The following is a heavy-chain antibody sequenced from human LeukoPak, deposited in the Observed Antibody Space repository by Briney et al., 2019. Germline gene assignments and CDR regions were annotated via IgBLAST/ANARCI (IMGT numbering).Heavy chain of an antibody. CDR1: GFTFSDHY. CDR2: IKNRANSYIT. Sequence: QPGGSLRLSCAASGFTFSDHYMDWVRQAPGKGLEWVGRIKNRANSYITEYAASVRGRFTISRDDSENSLYLQMNSLKTDDAAVYYCARYSGRSTKVFDYWGQGTLVTVSS. J-gene: IGHJ4*02. V-gene: IGHV3-72*01. D-gene: IGHD1-26*01. CDR3: ARYSGRSTKVFDY.